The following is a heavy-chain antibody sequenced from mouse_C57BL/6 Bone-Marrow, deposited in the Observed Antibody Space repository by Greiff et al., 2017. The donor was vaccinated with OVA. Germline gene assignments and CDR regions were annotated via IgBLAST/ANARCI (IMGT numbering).Heavy chain of an antibody. D-gene: IGHD2-5*01. V-gene: IGHV2-4*01. CDR2: IWSGGST. CDR3: AKNYYSNYGYFDV. J-gene: IGHJ1*03. CDR1: GFSLTSYG. Sequence: VQRVESGPGLVQPSQSLSITCTVSGFSLTSYGVHWVRQPPGKGLEWLGVIWSGGSTDYNAAFISRLSISKDNSKSQVFFKMNSLQADDTAIYYCAKNYYSNYGYFDVWGTGTTVTVSS.